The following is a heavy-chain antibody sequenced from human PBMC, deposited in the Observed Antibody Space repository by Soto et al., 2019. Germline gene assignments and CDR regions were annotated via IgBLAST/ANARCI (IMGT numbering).Heavy chain of an antibody. CDR2: IDPSDSYT. CDR3: ARRGGRELHFDY. D-gene: IGHD1-26*01. V-gene: IGHV5-10-1*01. J-gene: IGHJ4*02. Sequence: PGESLKISCKGSGYSFTIYWISWVRQMPGKGLEWMGRIDPSDSYTNYSPSFQGRVTISADKSISTAYLQWSSLKASDTAMYYCARRGGRELHFDYWGQGTLVTVSS. CDR1: GYSFTIYW.